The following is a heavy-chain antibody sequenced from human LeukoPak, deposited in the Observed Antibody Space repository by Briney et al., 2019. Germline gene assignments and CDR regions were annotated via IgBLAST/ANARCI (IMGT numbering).Heavy chain of an antibody. CDR3: ARVDYGGNLSWYFDL. CDR1: GGSISNYY. V-gene: IGHV4-59*01. CDR2: IYYSGST. J-gene: IGHJ2*01. Sequence: PSETLSLTCTVSGGSISNYYWNWIRQPPGKGLEWIGYIYYSGSTNYNPSLKSRVTISVDTSKNQFSLKLSSVTAADTAVYYCARVDYGGNLSWYFDLWGRGTLVTVSS. D-gene: IGHD4-23*01.